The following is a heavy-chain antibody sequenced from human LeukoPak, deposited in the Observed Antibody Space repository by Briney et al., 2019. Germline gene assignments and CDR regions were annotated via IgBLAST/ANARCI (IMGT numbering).Heavy chain of an antibody. D-gene: IGHD3-22*01. CDR1: GFTFSDYY. CDR3: ARGTYYYDSSGYYRNGLGY. J-gene: IGHJ4*02. Sequence: GGSLRLSCAASGFTFSDYYKSWIRQAPGKGLEWVSYISSSGSTIYYADSVKGRFTISRDNAKNSLYLQMNSLRAEDTAVYYCARGTYYYDSSGYYRNGLGYWGQGTLVTVSS. V-gene: IGHV3-11*04. CDR2: ISSSGSTI.